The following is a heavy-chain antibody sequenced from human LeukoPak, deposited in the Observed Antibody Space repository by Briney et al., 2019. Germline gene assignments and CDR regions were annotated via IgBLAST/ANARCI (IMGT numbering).Heavy chain of an antibody. Sequence: PSETLSLTCTVSGGSIRRYFWNWIRQPPGKGLEWIGYIYGSGSTTYNPSLKSRVTMSVDTSKNQISLKVNSVTAADTAVYYCARESYSSSYLFDFWGQGTLVTVSS. CDR3: ARESYSSSYLFDF. D-gene: IGHD6-6*01. J-gene: IGHJ4*02. V-gene: IGHV4-59*12. CDR1: GGSIRRYF. CDR2: IYGSGST.